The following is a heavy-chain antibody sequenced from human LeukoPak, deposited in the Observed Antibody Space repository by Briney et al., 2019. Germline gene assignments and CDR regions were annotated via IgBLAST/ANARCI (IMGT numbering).Heavy chain of an antibody. V-gene: IGHV1-2*02. CDR1: GYTFTGYY. J-gene: IGHJ2*01. CDR3: ARLREYGGAITYHYLDL. Sequence: ASVKVSCKASGYTFTGYYMHWVRQAPGQGLEWMGWINPNSGGTNYAQKFQGRVTMTRDTSISTAYMELSRLRSDDTAVYYCARLREYGGAITYHYLDLWGRGTLLTVSP. CDR2: INPNSGGT. D-gene: IGHD5-12*01.